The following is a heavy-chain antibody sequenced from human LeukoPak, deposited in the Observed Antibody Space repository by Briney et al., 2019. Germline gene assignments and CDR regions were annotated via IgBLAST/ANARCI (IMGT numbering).Heavy chain of an antibody. CDR3: ARQGPAGAFDY. CDR1: GDSVSSNRAA. CDR2: TYYRSKWYN. J-gene: IGHJ4*02. D-gene: IGHD4/OR15-4a*01. Sequence: SQTLSLTCAISGDSVSSNRAAWNWLRPSPSRGLEWLGRTYYRSKWYNDYAVSVKSRLTINADTSKNQFSLLLHSVTPEDTAVYYCARQGPAGAFDYWGQGTLVTVSS. V-gene: IGHV6-1*01.